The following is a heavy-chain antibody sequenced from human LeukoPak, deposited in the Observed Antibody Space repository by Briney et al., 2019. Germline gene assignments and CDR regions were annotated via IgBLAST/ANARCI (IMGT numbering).Heavy chain of an antibody. Sequence: SETLSLTCTVSGGSISSGGYYWSWIRQHPGKGLEWIGYIYYSGNTYYNPSLKSRVTISVDTSKNQFSLKLSSVTAADTAAYYCARCSSTYYYGMDVWGQGTTVTVSS. D-gene: IGHD2-2*01. J-gene: IGHJ6*02. CDR3: ARCSSTYYYGMDV. V-gene: IGHV4-31*03. CDR1: GGSISSGGYY. CDR2: IYYSGNT.